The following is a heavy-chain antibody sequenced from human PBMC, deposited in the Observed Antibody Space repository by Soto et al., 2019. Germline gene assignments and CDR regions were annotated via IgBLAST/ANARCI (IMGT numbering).Heavy chain of an antibody. CDR1: GYTFTSYA. CDR3: ATPIVAFY. CDR2: INAGNGNT. Sequence: ASVKVSCKASGYTFTSYAVHWVRQAPGQRLEWMGWINAGNGNTKYSQKFQGRVIITRDTSAGTAYMELRSLRSEDTAVYYCATPIVAFYWGQGTLVTVSS. D-gene: IGHD5-12*01. V-gene: IGHV1-3*01. J-gene: IGHJ4*02.